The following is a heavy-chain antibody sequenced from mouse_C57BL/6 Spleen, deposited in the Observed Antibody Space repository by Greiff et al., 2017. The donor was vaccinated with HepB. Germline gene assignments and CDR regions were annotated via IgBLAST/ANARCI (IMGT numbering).Heavy chain of an antibody. CDR2: INPSTGGT. CDR1: GYSFTGYY. V-gene: IGHV1-42*01. CDR3: ARGYYGSSHPYYFGY. D-gene: IGHD1-1*01. J-gene: IGHJ2*01. Sequence: VQLQQSGPELVKPGASVKISCKASGYSFTGYYMNWVKQSPEKSLEWIGEINPSTGGTTYNQKFKAKATLTVDKSSSTAYMQLKSLTSEDSAVYYCARGYYGSSHPYYFGYWGQGTTLTVSS.